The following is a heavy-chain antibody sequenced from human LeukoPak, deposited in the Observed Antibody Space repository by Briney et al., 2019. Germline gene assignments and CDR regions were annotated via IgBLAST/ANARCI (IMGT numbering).Heavy chain of an antibody. CDR3: ARDHCSGGSCNYNWFGP. CDR2: ISGSGGST. V-gene: IGHV3-23*01. CDR1: GFTFSSYA. Sequence: GGSLRLSCAASGFTFSSYAMSWVRQAPGKGLEWVSAISGSGGSTYYADSVKGRFTISRDNSKNTLYLQMNSLRAEDTAVYYCARDHCSGGSCNYNWFGPWGQGTLVTVSS. J-gene: IGHJ5*02. D-gene: IGHD2-15*01.